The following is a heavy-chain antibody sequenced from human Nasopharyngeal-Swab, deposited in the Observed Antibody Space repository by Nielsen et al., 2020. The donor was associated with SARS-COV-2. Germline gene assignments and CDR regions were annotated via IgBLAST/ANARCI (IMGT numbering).Heavy chain of an antibody. CDR2: IFSHDEK. Sequence: SAPTLVKPTETLTLTCTVSGFSLSNARMGVSWIRQPPGKALEWLSHIFSHDEKSYSTSLKSRLTISKDTSKSQVVLTMTNMDPVDTATYYCARSHSSGWYQDWGQGTLVTVSS. V-gene: IGHV2-26*01. CDR1: GFSLSNARMG. CDR3: ARSHSSGWYQD. J-gene: IGHJ4*02. D-gene: IGHD6-19*01.